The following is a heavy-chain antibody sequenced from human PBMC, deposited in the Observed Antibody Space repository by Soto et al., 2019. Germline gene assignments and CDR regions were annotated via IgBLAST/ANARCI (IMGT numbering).Heavy chain of an antibody. CDR2: IKSQAGGGTI. D-gene: IGHD3-16*01. CDR3: THVSSVAHPFSDV. CDR1: GLTFVYAW. V-gene: IGHV3-15*07. J-gene: IGHJ4*02. Sequence: EVQLVESGGGLVKPGGSLRISCTASGLTFVYAWMDWVRQAPGKRLEWVGRIKSQAGGGTIEYAAPVKGRFTISRDDSKNTVYRQMDRLKTEDTAVYYCTHVSSVAHPFSDVWGQGTLVTVSS.